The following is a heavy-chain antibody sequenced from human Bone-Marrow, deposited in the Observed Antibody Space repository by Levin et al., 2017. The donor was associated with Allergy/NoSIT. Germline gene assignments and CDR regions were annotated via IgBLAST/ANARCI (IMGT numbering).Heavy chain of an antibody. J-gene: IGHJ4*02. Sequence: GESLKISCAASGFTFSNAWMTWVRQAPGKGLEWVGRIKKEADGGTADYGAPVEGRFTISRDDSKNTMYLQMNNLKTEDTAVYFCATDKLPNDYWGQGTLVTVSA. CDR2: IKKEADGGTA. CDR1: GFTFSNAW. CDR3: ATDKLPNDY. D-gene: IGHD2-15*01. V-gene: IGHV3-15*01.